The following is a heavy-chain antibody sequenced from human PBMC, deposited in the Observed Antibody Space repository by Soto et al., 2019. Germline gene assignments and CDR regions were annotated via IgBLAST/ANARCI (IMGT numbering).Heavy chain of an antibody. V-gene: IGHV4-39*01. CDR2: IYYSGST. D-gene: IGHD3-3*01. Sequence: SETLSLTCTVSGGSISSSSYYWGWIRQPPGKGLEWIGSIYYSGSTYYNPSLKSRVTISVDTSKNQFSLKLSSVTAADTAVYYCARHVVFGMVIILGGWFDPWGQGTLVTVSS. CDR1: GGSISSSSYY. CDR3: ARHVVFGMVIILGGWFDP. J-gene: IGHJ5*02.